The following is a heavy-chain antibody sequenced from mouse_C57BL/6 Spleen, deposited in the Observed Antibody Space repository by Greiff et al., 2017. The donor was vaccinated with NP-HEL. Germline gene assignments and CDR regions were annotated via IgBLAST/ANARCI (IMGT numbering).Heavy chain of an antibody. J-gene: IGHJ3*01. CDR2: IDPSDSYT. CDR3: ASHARVGRFAY. D-gene: IGHD3-3*01. V-gene: IGHV1-50*01. CDR1: GYTFTSYW. Sequence: QVQLQQPGAELVKPGASVKLSCKASGYTFTSYWMQWVKQRPGQGLEWIGEIDPSDSYTNYNQKFKGKATLTVDTSSSTAYMQLSSLTSEDSAVYYWASHARVGRFAYWGQGTLVTVSA.